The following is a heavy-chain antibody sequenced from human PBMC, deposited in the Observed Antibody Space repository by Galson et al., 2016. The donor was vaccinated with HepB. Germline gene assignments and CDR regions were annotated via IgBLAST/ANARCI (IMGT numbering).Heavy chain of an antibody. CDR1: GFTFSRYG. CDR3: ARDGLLEIAFDI. J-gene: IGHJ3*02. CDR2: IWYDGSNK. D-gene: IGHD1-1*01. Sequence: SLRLSCAASGFTFSRYGVHWVRQAPGKGLEWVAVIWYDGSNKHYADSVKGRFTISRDNSKNTPYRQMDSLRAEDTAWYYCARDGLLEIAFDIWGQGTMVTVSS. V-gene: IGHV3-33*01.